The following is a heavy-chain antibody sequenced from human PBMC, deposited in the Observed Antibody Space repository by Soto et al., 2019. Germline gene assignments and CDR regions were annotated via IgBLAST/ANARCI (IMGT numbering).Heavy chain of an antibody. Sequence: PSETLSLTCTVSGGSISSYYWSWIRQPPGKGLEWIGYIYYSGSTNYNPSLKSRVTISIDRSKNQFSLKLSSVTAADTAVYYYGDVQDYWGQGTLVTVFS. D-gene: IGHD1-1*01. CDR3: GDVQDY. V-gene: IGHV4-59*12. CDR1: GGSISSYY. CDR2: IYYSGST. J-gene: IGHJ4*02.